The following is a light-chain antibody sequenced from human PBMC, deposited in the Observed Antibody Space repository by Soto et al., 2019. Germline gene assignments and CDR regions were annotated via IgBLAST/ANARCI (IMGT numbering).Light chain of an antibody. CDR3: QQYGSSPRT. CDR1: QSVTTN. CDR2: GAS. Sequence: EIVMTQSPATLSVSPGERATFSCRASQSVTTNLAWYQQTPGQAPRLLIYGASSRATGIPDRFSGSGSGTDFTLTISRLEPEDFAVYYCQQYGSSPRTFGQGTKVDIK. V-gene: IGKV3-20*01. J-gene: IGKJ1*01.